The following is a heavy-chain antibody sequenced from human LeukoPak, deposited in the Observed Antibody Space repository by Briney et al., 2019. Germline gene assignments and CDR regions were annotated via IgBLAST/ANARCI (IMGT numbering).Heavy chain of an antibody. Sequence: ASVKVSCKASGYTFTSYDINWVRQATGQGLEWMGWMNPNSGNTGYAQKFQGRVTMTRNTSISTAYMELSSLRSEDTPVYYCARSPRDSSSWSITYFDYWGQGTLVTVSS. CDR3: ARSPRDSSSWSITYFDY. D-gene: IGHD6-13*01. CDR1: GYTFTSYD. V-gene: IGHV1-8*01. CDR2: MNPNSGNT. J-gene: IGHJ4*02.